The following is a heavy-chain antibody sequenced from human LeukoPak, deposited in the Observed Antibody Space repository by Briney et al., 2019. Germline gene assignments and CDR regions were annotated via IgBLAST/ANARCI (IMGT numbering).Heavy chain of an antibody. Sequence: GGSLRLSCAASGFTFSTYGMHWVRQAPGKGLEWVALIWSDGSDKYYADSVKGRFTISRDNSKNTLYLQMNSLRAEDTAVYYCAKRPSESSTRPWGQGTLVTVSS. CDR1: GFTFSTYG. D-gene: IGHD2-2*01. CDR3: AKRPSESSTRP. J-gene: IGHJ5*02. CDR2: IWSDGSDK. V-gene: IGHV3-33*06.